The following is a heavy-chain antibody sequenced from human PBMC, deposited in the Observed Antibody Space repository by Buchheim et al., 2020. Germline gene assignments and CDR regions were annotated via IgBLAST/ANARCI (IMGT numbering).Heavy chain of an antibody. CDR1: GFSLSNHW. J-gene: IGHJ4*02. D-gene: IGHD7-27*01. CDR3: ASWAGRDY. Sequence: EVQLVESGGGLVQPGGSLRLSCAVSGFSLSNHWMTWVRQAPGKGLQWVANINQDGSGKFYVDAVKGRFTISRDGAKTSRYLQMNSLRAEDTAIYYCASWAGRDYWGQGT. V-gene: IGHV3-7*01. CDR2: INQDGSGK.